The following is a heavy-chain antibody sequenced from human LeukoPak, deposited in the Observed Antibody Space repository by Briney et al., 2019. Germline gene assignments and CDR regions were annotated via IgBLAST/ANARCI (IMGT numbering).Heavy chain of an antibody. J-gene: IGHJ5*02. Sequence: GASVTVSFTTSVYTFSSHGITWVRQAPGQGREWMGWISANSGKTYYAQKFQGRVTITTDTSTSTAYMELRSLRSDDTAVYYCARPNNYYDDNGYYNYFDPWGQGTLVTVSS. CDR1: VYTFSSHG. CDR3: ARPNNYYDDNGYYNYFDP. V-gene: IGHV1-18*01. D-gene: IGHD3-22*01. CDR2: ISANSGKT.